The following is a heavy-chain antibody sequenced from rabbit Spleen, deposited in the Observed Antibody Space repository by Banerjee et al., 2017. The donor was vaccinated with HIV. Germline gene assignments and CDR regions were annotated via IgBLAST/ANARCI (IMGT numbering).Heavy chain of an antibody. CDR3: ARDTGSSFSSYGMDL. J-gene: IGHJ6*01. CDR2: IAGSSSGFT. Sequence: QSLEESGGGLVQPGGSLTLSCKASGFDLTTYYMNWVRQAPGKGLEWISCIAGSSSGFTYSATWAKGRFTCSKTSSTTVTLQMTSLTVADTATYFCARDTGSSFSSYGMDLWGPGTLVTVS. CDR1: GFDLTTYY. D-gene: IGHD8-1*01. V-gene: IGHV1S40*01.